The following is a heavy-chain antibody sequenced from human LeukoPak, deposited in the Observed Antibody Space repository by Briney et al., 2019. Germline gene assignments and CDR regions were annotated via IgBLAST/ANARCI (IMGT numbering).Heavy chain of an antibody. J-gene: IGHJ4*02. Sequence: GGSLRLTCAVSGLTFSSSWMDWVRQAPGKGLEWVASINPDGNKKYSADSVKGRFTISRDNAENSLYLQMNSLRVEDTAFYYCARDLAYSRLDYWGQGMLVTVSS. CDR3: ARDLAYSRLDY. D-gene: IGHD5-18*01. V-gene: IGHV3-7*01. CDR1: GLTFSSSW. CDR2: INPDGNKK.